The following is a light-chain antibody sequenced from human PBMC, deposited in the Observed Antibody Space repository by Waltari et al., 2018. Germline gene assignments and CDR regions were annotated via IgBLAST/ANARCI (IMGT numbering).Light chain of an antibody. CDR1: QSVRNY. Sequence: DIVLTQSPATLSLSPGERATLSCRASQSVRNYLAWYQQRPGQAPRLLIYAASNRATGIPARFSGRGSETDFTLTISSLEPEDFAVYYCQQRSNWPGTFGQGTKVEIK. V-gene: IGKV3-11*01. CDR2: AAS. CDR3: QQRSNWPGT. J-gene: IGKJ1*01.